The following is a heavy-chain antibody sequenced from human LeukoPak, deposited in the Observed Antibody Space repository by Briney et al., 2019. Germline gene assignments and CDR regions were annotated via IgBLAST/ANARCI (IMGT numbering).Heavy chain of an antibody. D-gene: IGHD2-2*01. CDR2: IYYSGST. V-gene: IGHV4-31*03. CDR1: GGSISSGGYY. Sequence: PSQTLSLTCTVSGGSISSGGYYWSWIRQHPGKGLEWIGYIYYSGSTYYNPSLKSRVTISVDTSKNQFSLKLSSVTAADTAVYYCARDIGSSTSRYAWFDPWGQGTLVTVSS. CDR3: ARDIGSSTSRYAWFDP. J-gene: IGHJ5*02.